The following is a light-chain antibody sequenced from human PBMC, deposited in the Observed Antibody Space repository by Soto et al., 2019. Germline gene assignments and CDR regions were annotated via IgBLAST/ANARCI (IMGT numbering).Light chain of an antibody. J-gene: IGKJ1*01. CDR1: QSISDW. CDR3: QHYNAFPWP. V-gene: IGKV1-5*01. CDR2: GAS. Sequence: DIQITQSPSTLSASVGDRVTLTCRASQSISDWLAWYQQKPGKLPQLLIYGASRLESGVPSRFRGRGSGTECTLTIGGLQPDDFATYYCQHYNAFPWPFGQGTKVDIK.